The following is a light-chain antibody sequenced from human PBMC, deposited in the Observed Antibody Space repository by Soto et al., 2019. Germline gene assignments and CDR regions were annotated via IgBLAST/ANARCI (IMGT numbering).Light chain of an antibody. J-gene: IGLJ3*02. CDR3: SSYTSSSTPLV. CDR2: DVT. CDR1: SSDVGGYNY. Sequence: QSVLTQPASVSGSPGQSITISCTGTSSDVGGYNYVSWYQQHPGKAPKLMIYDVTNRPSGVSNRFSGSKSGNTASLTISGLQAEDEAAYYCSSYTSSSTPLVFGGGTQLTVL. V-gene: IGLV2-14*01.